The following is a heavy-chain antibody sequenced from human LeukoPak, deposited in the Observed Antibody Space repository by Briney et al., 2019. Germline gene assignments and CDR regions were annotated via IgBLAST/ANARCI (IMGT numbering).Heavy chain of an antibody. CDR3: ARSPEVGPDSSGWYPFDY. CDR1: GDSISSSNW. J-gene: IGHJ4*02. V-gene: IGHV4-4*02. D-gene: IGHD6-19*01. Sequence: HSETLSLTCTVSGDSISSSNWWSWVRQPPGKGLEWIGEIYHSGSTNYNPSLQRRVTISADKSKNHFSLKLSSVTAADTAVYYCARSPEVGPDSSGWYPFDYWGQGTLVTVSS. CDR2: IYHSGST.